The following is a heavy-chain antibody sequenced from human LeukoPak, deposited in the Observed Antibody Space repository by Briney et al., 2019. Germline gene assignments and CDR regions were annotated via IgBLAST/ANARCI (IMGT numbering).Heavy chain of an antibody. Sequence: GASVKVSCKASGGTFSSYAISWVRQAPGQGLEWMGGIIPIFGTANYAQKFQGRVTITADKSTSTAYMELSSLRSEDTAVYYCARDQRQSSGSYYNYYYYYMDVWGKGTTVTVSS. CDR3: ARDQRQSSGSYYNYYYYYMDV. V-gene: IGHV1-69*06. CDR2: IIPIFGTA. D-gene: IGHD3-10*01. CDR1: GGTFSSYA. J-gene: IGHJ6*03.